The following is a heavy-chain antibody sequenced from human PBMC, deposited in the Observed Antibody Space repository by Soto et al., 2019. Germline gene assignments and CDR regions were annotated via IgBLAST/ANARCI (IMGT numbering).Heavy chain of an antibody. V-gene: IGHV1-2*02. CDR2: IKANSGDT. J-gene: IGHJ4*02. CDR3: ASPRSGPSPDLGY. D-gene: IGHD2-15*01. Sequence: GASVKVSCKASVFSVDTIHWVRQAPGQGLEWMGWIKANSGDTNYAQNFQGRVTMTRHTSITTAYMELSSLTSGDTAVYYCASPRSGPSPDLGYWGQGTVVTVSS. CDR1: VFSVDT.